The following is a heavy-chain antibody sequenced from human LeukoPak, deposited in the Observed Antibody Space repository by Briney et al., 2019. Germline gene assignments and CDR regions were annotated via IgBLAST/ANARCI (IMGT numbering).Heavy chain of an antibody. Sequence: GGSLRLSCAASGFTFNTYSMNWVRQAPGKGLEWVSSISDNSNYIYYSDSVEGRFTISRDNAKNSLYLQMNSLRVEDTAVYYCANHFACGSTSWPPFESWGQGTLVTVSS. V-gene: IGHV3-21*01. D-gene: IGHD2-2*01. CDR3: ANHFACGSTSWPPFES. CDR2: ISDNSNYI. CDR1: GFTFNTYS. J-gene: IGHJ4*02.